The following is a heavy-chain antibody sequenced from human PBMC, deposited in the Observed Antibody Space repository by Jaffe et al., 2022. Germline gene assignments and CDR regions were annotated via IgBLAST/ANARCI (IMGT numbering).Heavy chain of an antibody. Sequence: QVQLQQWGAGLLKPSETLSLTCAVYGGSFSGYYWSWIRQPPGKGLEWIGEINHSGSTNYNPSLKSRVTISVDTSKNQFSLKLSSVTAADTAVYYCARAYPAFGIAARPRKRYLDYWGQGTLVTVSS. D-gene: IGHD6-6*01. V-gene: IGHV4-34*01. CDR3: ARAYPAFGIAARPRKRYLDY. CDR1: GGSFSGYY. CDR2: INHSGST. J-gene: IGHJ4*02.